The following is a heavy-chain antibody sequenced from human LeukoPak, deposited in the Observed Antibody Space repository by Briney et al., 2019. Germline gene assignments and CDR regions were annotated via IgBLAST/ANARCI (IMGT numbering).Heavy chain of an antibody. CDR3: ASRSYDSSGYPKNFDY. CDR1: GGSISSGGYS. V-gene: IGHV4-30-2*01. CDR2: IYHSGST. Sequence: SQTLSLTCAVSGGSISSGGYSWSWIRQPPGKGLEWIGYIYHSGSTYYNPSLKSRVTISVDRSKNQFSLKLSSVTAADTAVYYCASRSYDSSGYPKNFDYWGQGTLVTVSS. D-gene: IGHD3-22*01. J-gene: IGHJ4*02.